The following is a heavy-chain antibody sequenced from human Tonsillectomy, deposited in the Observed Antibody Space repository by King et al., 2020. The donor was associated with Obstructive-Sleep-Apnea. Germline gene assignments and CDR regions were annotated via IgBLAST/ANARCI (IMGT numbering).Heavy chain of an antibody. CDR3: ARVWGSQGFDP. D-gene: IGHD3-16*01. CDR1: GGSISSYY. J-gene: IGHJ5*02. CDR2: IYYSGST. Sequence: QLQESGPGLVKPSETLSLTCTVSGGSISSYYWSWIRQPPGKGLEWIGYIYYSGSTNYNPSLKSRVTISVDTSKNQFSLKLSSVTAADTAVYYCARVWGSQGFDPWGQGTLVTVSS. V-gene: IGHV4-59*01.